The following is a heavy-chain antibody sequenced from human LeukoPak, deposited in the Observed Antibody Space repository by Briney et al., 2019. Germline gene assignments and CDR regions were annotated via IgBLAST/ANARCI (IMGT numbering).Heavy chain of an antibody. CDR3: ARGRRLGVVQAAILQSGDY. J-gene: IGHJ4*02. V-gene: IGHV4-34*01. CDR1: GGSFSGYY. D-gene: IGHD2-2*02. CDR2: INHSGST. Sequence: PSETLSLTCAVYGGSFSGYYWSWIRQPPGKGLEWIGEINHSGSTNYNPSLKSRVTISVDTSKNQFSLKLSSVTAADTAVYYCARGRRLGVVQAAILQSGDYWGQGTLVTVSS.